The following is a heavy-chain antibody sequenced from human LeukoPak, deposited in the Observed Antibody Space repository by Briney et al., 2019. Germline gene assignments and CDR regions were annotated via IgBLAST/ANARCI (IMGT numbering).Heavy chain of an antibody. D-gene: IGHD3-22*01. V-gene: IGHV4-39*01. CDR3: ARVVIPYNWFDP. Sequence: PSETLSLTCTVSGGSISSSSYYWGWIRQPPGKGLEWIGSIYYSGSTYYNPSLKSRVTISVDTSKNQFSLKLSSVTAADTAVYYCARVVIPYNWFDPWGQGTLVTVSS. CDR1: GGSISSSSYY. CDR2: IYYSGST. J-gene: IGHJ5*02.